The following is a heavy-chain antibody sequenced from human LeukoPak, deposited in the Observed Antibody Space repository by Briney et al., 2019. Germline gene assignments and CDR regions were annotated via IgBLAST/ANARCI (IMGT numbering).Heavy chain of an antibody. Sequence: SETLSLTCAVYGGSFSGYYWSWIRQPPGKGLEWIGEINHSGSTNYNPSLKSRVTISVDTSKNQFSLKLSSVTAADTAVYYCARGRYCSSTSCLNYYCYYGMDVWGQGTTVTVSS. CDR3: ARGRYCSSTSCLNYYCYYGMDV. CDR2: INHSGST. D-gene: IGHD2-2*01. CDR1: GGSFSGYY. J-gene: IGHJ6*02. V-gene: IGHV4-34*01.